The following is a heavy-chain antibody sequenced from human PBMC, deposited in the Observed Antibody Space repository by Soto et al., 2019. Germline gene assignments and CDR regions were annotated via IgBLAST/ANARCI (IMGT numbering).Heavy chain of an antibody. V-gene: IGHV3-53*01. CDR1: GFTVSSNY. Sequence: GGSLRLSCAASGFTVSSNYMSWVRPAPGKGLEWVSVIYSGGSTYYADSVKGRFTISRDNSKNTLYLQMHSLRAEDTDVYYCARGHDSSDNHDFDICGQGTMVTVSS. J-gene: IGHJ3*02. D-gene: IGHD3-22*01. CDR2: IYSGGST. CDR3: ARGHDSSDNHDFDI.